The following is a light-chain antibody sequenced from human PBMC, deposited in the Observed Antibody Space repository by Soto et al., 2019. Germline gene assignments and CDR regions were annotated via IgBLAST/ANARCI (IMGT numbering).Light chain of an antibody. CDR1: QSVSSNY. CDR2: GAS. V-gene: IGKV3-20*01. CDR3: QQYGSSGT. J-gene: IGKJ1*01. Sequence: EFLLTQSPGTLSLSPGERATLSCRASQSVSSNYLAWYQQKPGQAPRLLIYGASTMATGIPDRFSGSGSGTDFTLTISRLEPEDFAVYYCQQYGSSGTFGQGTKVDIK.